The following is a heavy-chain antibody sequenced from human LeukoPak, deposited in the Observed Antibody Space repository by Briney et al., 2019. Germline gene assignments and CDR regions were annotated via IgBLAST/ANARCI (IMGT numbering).Heavy chain of an antibody. J-gene: IGHJ4*02. V-gene: IGHV3-30*03. D-gene: IGHD4-17*01. Sequence: GGSLRLSCAASGFTLSNYGMHWVRQAPGKGLEWVAVISYDGSNKYYADSVKGRFTISRDNSKNTLYLQMNSLRAEDTAVYYCARGGDYFDYWGQGTLVTVSS. CDR2: ISYDGSNK. CDR1: GFTLSNYG. CDR3: ARGGDYFDY.